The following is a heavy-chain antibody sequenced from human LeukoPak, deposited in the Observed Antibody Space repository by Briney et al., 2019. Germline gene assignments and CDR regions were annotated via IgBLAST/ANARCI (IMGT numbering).Heavy chain of an antibody. D-gene: IGHD2-2*01. CDR3: ARVSTVVDQGFDP. J-gene: IGHJ5*02. Sequence: PSETLSLTCAVSGGSIGSSNCWSWVGQPPGKGLEWIGYIYYSGSTNYNPSLKSRVTISVDTSKNQFSLKLSSVTAADTAAYYCARVSTVVDQGFDPWGQGTLVTVSS. CDR1: GGSIGSSNC. V-gene: IGHV4-4*02. CDR2: IYYSGST.